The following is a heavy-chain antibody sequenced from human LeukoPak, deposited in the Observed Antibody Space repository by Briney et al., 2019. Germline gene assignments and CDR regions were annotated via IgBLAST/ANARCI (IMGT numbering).Heavy chain of an antibody. CDR2: MNPNSGNT. V-gene: IGHV1-8*03. CDR3: AGGPESSGSYYFDY. J-gene: IGHJ4*02. CDR1: GYTFTSYD. D-gene: IGHD1-26*01. Sequence: TSVKVSCKASGYTFTSYDINWVRQATGQGLEWMGWMNPNSGNTGYAQKFQGRVTITRNTSISTAYMELSSLRSEDTAVYYCAGGPESSGSYYFDYWGQGTLVTVSS.